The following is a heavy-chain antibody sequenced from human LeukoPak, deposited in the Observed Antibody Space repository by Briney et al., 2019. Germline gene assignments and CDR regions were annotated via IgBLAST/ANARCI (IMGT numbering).Heavy chain of an antibody. CDR2: IYSGDRT. Sequence: TGGSLRLSCAASGFTVSSNYMSWVRQAPGKGLEWVSVIYSGDRTDYAGSVKGRFTISRDNSKNTLSLQMSSLRAEDTAVYYCARHGGSNPFDYWGQGTLVTVSS. D-gene: IGHD5-24*01. J-gene: IGHJ4*02. CDR1: GFTVSSNY. V-gene: IGHV3-53*05. CDR3: ARHGGSNPFDY.